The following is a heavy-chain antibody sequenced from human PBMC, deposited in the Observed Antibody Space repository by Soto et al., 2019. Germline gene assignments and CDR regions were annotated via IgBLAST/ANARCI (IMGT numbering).Heavy chain of an antibody. CDR1: GFTFSNAW. Sequence: EVQLVESGGGLVKPGGSLRLSCAASGFTFSNAWMNWVRQAPGKGLEWVGRIKSKTDGGTTDYAAPVKGRFTISRDDSQNTLSLQMNSLKIEDTAVYYCVRRDCGSSSTVDYWGQATLVTVSS. CDR2: IKSKTDGGTT. CDR3: VRRDCGSSSTVDY. V-gene: IGHV3-15*07. D-gene: IGHD6-6*01. J-gene: IGHJ4*02.